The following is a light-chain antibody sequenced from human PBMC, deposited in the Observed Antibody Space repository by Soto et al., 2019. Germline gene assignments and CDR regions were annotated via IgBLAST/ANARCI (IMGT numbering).Light chain of an antibody. CDR2: GAS. Sequence: EIVLTQSPGTLSVSPGERATLSCRTSQTVNSFLAWYDQKPGRAPRLLIYGASTRAAGIPDRFSGSGSGTDFTLTIGRLEPEDFAVYYCQQYVSSPPTFGQGTRLENK. CDR1: QTVNSF. J-gene: IGKJ5*01. CDR3: QQYVSSPPT. V-gene: IGKV3-20*01.